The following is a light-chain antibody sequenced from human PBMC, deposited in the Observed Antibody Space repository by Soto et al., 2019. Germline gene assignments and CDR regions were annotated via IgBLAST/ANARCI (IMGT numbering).Light chain of an antibody. CDR3: QQITRNPLT. CDR1: QGITNS. V-gene: IGKV1-9*01. CDR2: AAS. Sequence: DIQLTQSPSFLSASVGDRVTITCRASQGITNSLAWYQQKPGKAPNLLIYAASTLQGGVPSRFSGSGSGTDFTLTISSLQPGDFATSYCQQITRNPLTFGGGTTVEIK. J-gene: IGKJ4*01.